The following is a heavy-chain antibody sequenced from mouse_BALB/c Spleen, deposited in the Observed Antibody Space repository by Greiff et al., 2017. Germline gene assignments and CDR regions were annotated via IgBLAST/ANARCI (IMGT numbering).Heavy chain of an antibody. CDR3: TRGTYLYYFDY. J-gene: IGHJ2*01. CDR1: GYSFTSYW. D-gene: IGHD3-3*01. Sequence: VQLKQSGTVLARPGASVKMSCKASGYSFTSYWMHWVKQRPGQGLEWIGAIYPGNSDTSYNQKFKGKAKLSAVTSASTAYMELSSLTNEDSAVYYCTRGTYLYYFDYWGQGTTLTVSS. CDR2: IYPGNSDT. V-gene: IGHV1-5*01.